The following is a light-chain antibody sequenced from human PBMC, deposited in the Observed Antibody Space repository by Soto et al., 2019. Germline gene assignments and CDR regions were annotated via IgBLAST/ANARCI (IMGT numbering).Light chain of an antibody. Sequence: QSALTQPASVSGSPGQSITISCTGTSSDVGAYNYVSWYQQHPDKAPKLMIYEVSNRPSGVSHRFSGSKSGNTASLTISGLQAEDEADYYCSSYTSSSTKVFGGGTKVTVL. CDR3: SSYTSSSTKV. V-gene: IGLV2-14*01. J-gene: IGLJ2*01. CDR1: SSDVGAYNY. CDR2: EVS.